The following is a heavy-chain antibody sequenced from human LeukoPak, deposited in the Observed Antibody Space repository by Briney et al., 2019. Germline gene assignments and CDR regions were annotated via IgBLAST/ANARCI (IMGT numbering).Heavy chain of an antibody. D-gene: IGHD2-2*01. CDR2: ISSSSSYI. CDR3: ARGRGYCTGTSCLNAFDI. J-gene: IGHJ3*02. CDR1: GFXFSSYA. Sequence: PGGSLRLSCAASGFXFSSYAMNWVRQAPGKGLEWVSSISSSSSYIYYADSVKGRFTISRENAKNSLYLQMNSLSAADTAVYYCARGRGYCTGTSCLNAFDIWGQGTMVTVSS. V-gene: IGHV3-21*01.